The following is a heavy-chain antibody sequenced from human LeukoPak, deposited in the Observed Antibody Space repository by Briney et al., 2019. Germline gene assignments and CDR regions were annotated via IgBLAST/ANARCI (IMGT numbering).Heavy chain of an antibody. CDR1: GFTFSNAW. CDR2: ITNNGGAM. J-gene: IGHJ4*02. CDR3: ARALADSRGYYLGFDY. Sequence: GGSLRLSCAASGFTFSNAWMSWVRQAPGKGLEWISYITNNGGAMFYGDSLKGRLTIFRDNAKKSLYLQMNSLRPDDTALYYCARALADSRGYYLGFDYWGQGTLVTVSS. D-gene: IGHD3-22*01. V-gene: IGHV3-11*04.